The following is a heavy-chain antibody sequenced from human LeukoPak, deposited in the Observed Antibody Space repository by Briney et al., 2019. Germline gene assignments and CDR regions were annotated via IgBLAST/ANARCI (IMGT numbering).Heavy chain of an antibody. CDR3: ARGDSGYAQTGYYGMDV. D-gene: IGHD5-12*01. CDR1: GFTFSSYW. Sequence: GGSLRLSCTASGFTFSSYWMHWVRQAPGKGLVWVSRINSDGSSTSYADSMKGRFTISRDNAKNTLYLQMNSLRAEDTAVYYCARGDSGYAQTGYYGMDVWGRGTTVTVSS. V-gene: IGHV3-74*01. CDR2: INSDGSST. J-gene: IGHJ6*02.